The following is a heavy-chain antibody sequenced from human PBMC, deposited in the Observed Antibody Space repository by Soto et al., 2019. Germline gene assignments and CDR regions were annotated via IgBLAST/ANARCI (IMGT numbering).Heavy chain of an antibody. CDR3: ASPKIAFYNWFDP. J-gene: IGHJ5*02. CDR1: GGSISSSSYY. CDR2: IHYSGST. Sequence: QLQLQESGPGLVKPSETLSLTCTVSGGSISSSSYYWGWIRQPPGKGLEWIGSIHYSGSTYYNPSLKTRVTIPVDTSKNQFSLKLSSVTAAATAVYYCASPKIAFYNWFDPWGQGTLVTVSS. D-gene: IGHD3-3*02. V-gene: IGHV4-39*01.